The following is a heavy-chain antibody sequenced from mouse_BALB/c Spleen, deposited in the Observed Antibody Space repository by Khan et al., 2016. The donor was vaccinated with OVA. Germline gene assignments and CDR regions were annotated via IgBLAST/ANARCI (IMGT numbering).Heavy chain of an antibody. J-gene: IGHJ2*01. CDR3: ARMAGTMN. CDR2: INSNGGST. V-gene: IGHV5-6-3*01. Sequence: EVELVESGGGLVQPGGSLKLSCAASGFTFSSYGMSWVRQTPDKRLELVATINSNGGSTYYPDSVKGRFTISRDNAKNTLYLQMSSLKSEDTAMYYCARMAGTMNWGQGTTLTVSS. CDR1: GFTFSSYG.